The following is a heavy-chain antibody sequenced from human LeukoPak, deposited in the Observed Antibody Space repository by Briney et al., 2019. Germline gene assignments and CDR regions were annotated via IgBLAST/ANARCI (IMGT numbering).Heavy chain of an antibody. CDR2: ISGSGGST. D-gene: IGHD4-17*01. CDR3: AREGPYGDYLYYYYMDV. J-gene: IGHJ6*03. V-gene: IGHV3-23*01. Sequence: GGSLRPSCAASGFTFSSYAMSWVRQAPGKGLEWVSAISGSGGSTYYADSVKGRFTISRDNSKNTLYLQMNSLRAEDTAVYYCAREGPYGDYLYYYYMDVWGKGTTVTVSS. CDR1: GFTFSSYA.